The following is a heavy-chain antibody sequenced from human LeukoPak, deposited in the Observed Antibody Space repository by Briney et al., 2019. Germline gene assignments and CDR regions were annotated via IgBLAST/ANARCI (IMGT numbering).Heavy chain of an antibody. CDR1: GGTCSSYA. CDR3: ARDTAMAPEDYYYGMDV. J-gene: IGHJ6*02. Sequence: SSVKLSCKASGGTCSSYAISWVRQAPGQGLEWMGRIIPIFGIANYAQKFQGRVTITADKSTSTAYMELSSLRSEDTAVYYCARDTAMAPEDYYYGMDVWGQGTTVTVSS. D-gene: IGHD5-18*01. V-gene: IGHV1-69*04. CDR2: IIPIFGIA.